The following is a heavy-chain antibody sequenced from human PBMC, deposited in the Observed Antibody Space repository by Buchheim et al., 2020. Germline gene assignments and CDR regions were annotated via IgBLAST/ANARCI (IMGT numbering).Heavy chain of an antibody. D-gene: IGHD6-6*01. CDR1: DGSISSGGYY. CDR3: ARDLRGIAVRPKYYYGMDV. CDR2: IYYSGTP. J-gene: IGHJ6*02. Sequence: QVQLQESGPGLVKPSQTLSLTCNVSDGSISSGGYYWSWIRQHPGKGLEWIGYIYYSGTPQKNPSLKSRVTHSVDTSTHQFSRKLSSVTAADTAVYYCARDLRGIAVRPKYYYGMDVWGQGTT. V-gene: IGHV4-31*03.